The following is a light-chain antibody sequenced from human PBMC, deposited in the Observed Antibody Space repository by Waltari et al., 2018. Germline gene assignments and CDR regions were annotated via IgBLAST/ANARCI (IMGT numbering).Light chain of an antibody. CDR1: DLEDYY. CDR3: QAWDNSAVV. V-gene: IGLV3-1*01. J-gene: IGLJ2*01. Sequence: SYKLTQSPSLSVSPGQTASITCSGDDLEDYYVAWYQQRPGQSPVLLIYQDTKRPSGIPERFSGSNSGNTATLTIRETQTIDDADYYCQAWDNSAVVFGGGTTLTVL. CDR2: QDT.